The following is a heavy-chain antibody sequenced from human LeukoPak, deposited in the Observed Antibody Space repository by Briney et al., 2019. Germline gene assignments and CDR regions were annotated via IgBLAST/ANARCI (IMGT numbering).Heavy chain of an antibody. CDR3: ALNGREVPSGAFDI. Sequence: GGSLRLSCAASGFTFSSYSMNWVRQAPGKGLEWVSAISGSGGSTYYADSVKGRFTISRDNSKNTLYLQMNSLRAEDTAVYYCALNGREVPSGAFDIWGQGTMVTVSS. D-gene: IGHD3-16*02. CDR1: GFTFSSYS. V-gene: IGHV3-23*01. CDR2: ISGSGGST. J-gene: IGHJ3*02.